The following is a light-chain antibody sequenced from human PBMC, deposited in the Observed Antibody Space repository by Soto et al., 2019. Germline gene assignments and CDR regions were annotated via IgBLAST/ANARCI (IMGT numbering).Light chain of an antibody. V-gene: IGLV2-14*01. CDR1: SSDIGAYNF. Sequence: QSALTQPASVSGSPGQSITISCSGTSSDIGAYNFVSWYQLHPGRAPTLIISEVTVRPSGVSHRFSGSKSGNSASLTISGLQAEDEDDYYSTSYTTTNTPYVFGSGTKVTVL. CDR2: EVT. CDR3: TSYTTTNTPYV. J-gene: IGLJ1*01.